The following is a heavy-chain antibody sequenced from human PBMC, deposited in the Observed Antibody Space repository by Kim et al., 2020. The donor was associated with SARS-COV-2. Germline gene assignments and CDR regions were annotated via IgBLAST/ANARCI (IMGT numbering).Heavy chain of an antibody. CDR2: INRGGRT. CDR1: GDSFNNYF. CDR3: ARGVDIVATGLRYDGFDL. Sequence: SETLSLTCAVYGDSFNNYFLTWIRQAPGKGLEWIGEINRGGRTNYNPSLKSRATMSVDTSKNQFSLRLTSVTAADTAGYYCARGVDIVATGLRYDGFDL. V-gene: IGHV4-34*01. J-gene: IGHJ3*01. D-gene: IGHD5-12*01.